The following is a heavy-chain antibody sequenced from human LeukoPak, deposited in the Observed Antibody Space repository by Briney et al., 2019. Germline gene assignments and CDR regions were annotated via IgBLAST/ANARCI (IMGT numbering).Heavy chain of an antibody. CDR2: IVPIFGTA. D-gene: IGHD3-3*01. Sequence: SVKVSCKASGGTFSSYAISWVRQAPGQGLEWMGGIVPIFGTANYAQKFQGRVTITADESTSTAYMELSSLRSEDTAVYYCARSAFWSGYYCYWGQGTLVTVSS. J-gene: IGHJ4*02. V-gene: IGHV1-69*13. CDR3: ARSAFWSGYYCY. CDR1: GGTFSSYA.